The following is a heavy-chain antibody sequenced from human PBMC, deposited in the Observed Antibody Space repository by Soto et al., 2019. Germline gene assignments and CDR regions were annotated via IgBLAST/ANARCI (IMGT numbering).Heavy chain of an antibody. J-gene: IGHJ6*02. V-gene: IGHV4-30-4*01. CDR1: GGSISSGDYY. D-gene: IGHD2-15*01. CDR3: ARVGDLYYGMDV. CDR2: IYYSGST. Sequence: SETLSLTCTVSGGSISSGDYYWSWIRQPPGKGLEWIGYIYYSGSTYYNPSLKSRVTISVDTSKNQFSLKLSSVTAADTAVYYCARVGDLYYGMDVWGQGTTVTVSS.